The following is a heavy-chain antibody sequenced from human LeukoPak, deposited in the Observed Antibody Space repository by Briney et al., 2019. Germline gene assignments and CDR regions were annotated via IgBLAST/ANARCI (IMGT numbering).Heavy chain of an antibody. CDR2: VSAYADNT. J-gene: IGHJ4*02. CDR1: GYTFTNYG. Sequence: ASVKVSCKASGYTFTNYGISWVRQAPGQGLEWMGWVSAYADNTNYVQKVRGRVTMTTDTSTSTAYMELRSLRSDDTAVYYCARIGESRYYFDYWGQGTLVTVSS. CDR3: ARIGESRYYFDY. D-gene: IGHD3-10*01. V-gene: IGHV1-18*01.